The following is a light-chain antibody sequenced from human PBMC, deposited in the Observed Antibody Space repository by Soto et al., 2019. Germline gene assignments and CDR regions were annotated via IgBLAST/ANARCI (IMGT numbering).Light chain of an antibody. J-gene: IGKJ1*01. Sequence: DIQMTQSPSSVSASVGDRVTITCRASQGVNTWLAWYQQKPGKAPNLLTYAASSLQSGVPSRFSGRVSGTDFTLTITSLLPGDLAAYYSHHADSFPWTFGQGTKVEIK. CDR3: HHADSFPWT. V-gene: IGKV1-12*02. CDR2: AAS. CDR1: QGVNTW.